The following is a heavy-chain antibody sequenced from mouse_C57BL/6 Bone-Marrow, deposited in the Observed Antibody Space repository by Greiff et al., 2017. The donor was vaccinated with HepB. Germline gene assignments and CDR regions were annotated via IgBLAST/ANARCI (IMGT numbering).Heavy chain of an antibody. J-gene: IGHJ3*01. CDR2: FYPGSGSI. Sequence: QVQLKQSGAELVKPGASVKLSCKASGYTFTEYTIHWVKQRSGQGLEWIGWFYPGSGSIKYNEKFKDKATLTADKSSSTVYMELSRLTSEDSAVYFCARHEEYYGLPWFAYWGQGTLVTVSA. V-gene: IGHV1-62-2*01. CDR1: GYTFTEYT. D-gene: IGHD1-1*02. CDR3: ARHEEYYGLPWFAY.